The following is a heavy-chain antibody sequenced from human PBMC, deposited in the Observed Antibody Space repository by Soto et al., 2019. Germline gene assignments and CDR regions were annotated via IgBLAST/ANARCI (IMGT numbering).Heavy chain of an antibody. CDR2: INPSGGST. CDR1: GYTFTSYY. CDR3: ARAAAAFGGPLITWDYYYGTDV. Sequence: ASVKVSCKASGYTFTSYYMHWVRQAPGQGLEWMGIINPSGGSTSYAQKFQGRVTMTRDTSTSTVYMELSSLRSEDTAVYYCARAAAAFGGPLITWDYYYGTDVWGQGTTVTVSS. D-gene: IGHD7-27*01. V-gene: IGHV1-46*01. J-gene: IGHJ6*02.